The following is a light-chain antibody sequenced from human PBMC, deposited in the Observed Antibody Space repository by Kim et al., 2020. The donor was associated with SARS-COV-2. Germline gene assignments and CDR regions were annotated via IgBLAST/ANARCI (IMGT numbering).Light chain of an antibody. Sequence: AALGDSVTSTCRASQGIRNDLGWYQKKPGKAPKLLIYTASSLQSGVPSRFSGSGSGTDFTLTINSLQPEDFATYYCLQEYNYPRTFGQGTKVEIK. CDR2: TAS. J-gene: IGKJ1*01. CDR3: LQEYNYPRT. V-gene: IGKV1-6*01. CDR1: QGIRND.